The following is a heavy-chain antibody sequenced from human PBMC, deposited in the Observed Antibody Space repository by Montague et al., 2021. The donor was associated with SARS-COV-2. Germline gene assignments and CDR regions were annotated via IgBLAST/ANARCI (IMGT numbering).Heavy chain of an antibody. Sequence: TLSLTCTVSGASISTGAYYWSWIRQHPEKGLEWIGYIYYSGTIYYNPSLKSRDTISLDTSNNHSSLKLSPVTAADTAVYYCATASGSGSLGFHYWGQGTLVLVSS. CDR2: IYYSGTI. V-gene: IGHV4-31*03. D-gene: IGHD3-10*01. CDR3: ATASGSGSLGFHY. CDR1: GASISTGAYY. J-gene: IGHJ4*02.